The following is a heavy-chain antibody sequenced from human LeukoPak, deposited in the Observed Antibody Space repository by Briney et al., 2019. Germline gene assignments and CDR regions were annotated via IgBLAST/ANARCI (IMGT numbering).Heavy chain of an antibody. Sequence: GESLKISCKTSGYSFTTYWIAWVRQMPGKGLEWMGIIYPGDSDTKYSPSFQGQVTISADKSSSTTYLQWRSLKASDTAMYYCARHSTNAILLNGYYAMDVWGQGTTVTVSS. CDR1: GYSFTTYW. D-gene: IGHD5/OR15-5a*01. V-gene: IGHV5-51*01. CDR2: IYPGDSDT. CDR3: ARHSTNAILLNGYYAMDV. J-gene: IGHJ6*02.